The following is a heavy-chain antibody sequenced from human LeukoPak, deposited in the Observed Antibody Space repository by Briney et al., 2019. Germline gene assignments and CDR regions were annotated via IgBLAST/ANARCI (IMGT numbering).Heavy chain of an antibody. Sequence: PSETLSLTCTVSGGSISSGYYWGWIRQPPGKGLEWIGSIYHSGSTYYNPSLKSRVTISVDTSKNQFSLKLSSVTAADTAVYYCAREGDYDFWSGYSSDAFDIWGQGTMVTVSS. D-gene: IGHD3-3*01. CDR1: GGSISSGYY. CDR2: IYHSGST. V-gene: IGHV4-38-2*02. J-gene: IGHJ3*02. CDR3: AREGDYDFWSGYSSDAFDI.